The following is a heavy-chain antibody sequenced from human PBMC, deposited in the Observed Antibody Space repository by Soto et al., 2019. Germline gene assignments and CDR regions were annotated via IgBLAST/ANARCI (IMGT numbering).Heavy chain of an antibody. J-gene: IGHJ6*02. CDR3: ARFKVGTTTDYYYGMDV. CDR1: GDTFSNYA. CDR2: IIPILGSA. Sequence: VASVKVSCKASGDTFSNYAICWVRQAPGQGLEWIGGIIPILGSANYAQKFQGRVTISADGSTNTANLELSSLRSEDTAVYYRARFKVGTTTDYYYGMDVWGQGTTVTVSS. V-gene: IGHV1-69*13. D-gene: IGHD1-26*01.